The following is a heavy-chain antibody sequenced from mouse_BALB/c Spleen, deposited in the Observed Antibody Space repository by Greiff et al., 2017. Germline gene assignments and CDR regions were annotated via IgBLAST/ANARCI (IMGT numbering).Heavy chain of an antibody. V-gene: IGHV5-6-3*01. CDR3: ARGRGFAY. J-gene: IGHJ3*01. Sequence: EVNLVESGGGLVQPGGSLKLSCAASGFTFSSYGMSWVRQTPDKRLELVATINSNGGSTYYPDSVKGRFTISRDNAKNTLYLQMSSLKSEDTAMYYCARGRGFAYWGQGTLVTVSA. CDR2: INSNGGST. CDR1: GFTFSSYG.